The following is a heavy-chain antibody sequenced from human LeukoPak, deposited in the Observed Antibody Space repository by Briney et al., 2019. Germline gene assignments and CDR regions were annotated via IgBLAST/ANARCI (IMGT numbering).Heavy chain of an antibody. CDR2: FTSMSRTI. D-gene: IGHD6-13*01. CDR1: GFTFSDQS. CDR3: ARESSGIAATDKIDY. Sequence: GSLRLSCAASGFTFSDQSMNWVRQAPGKGLEWVSSFTSMSRTIYYADSVKGRFTISRDDAKESLYLQMNSLRVDDTAIYYCARESSGIAATDKIDYWGQGALVTVSS. J-gene: IGHJ4*02. V-gene: IGHV3-21*01.